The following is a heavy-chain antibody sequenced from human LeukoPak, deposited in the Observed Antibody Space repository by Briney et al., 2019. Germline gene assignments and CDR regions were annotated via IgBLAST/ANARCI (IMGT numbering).Heavy chain of an antibody. CDR2: IYTSGST. J-gene: IGHJ4*02. D-gene: IGHD4-17*01. Sequence: EXLSLTXTVSGGSISSYYWSWIRQPAGKGLEWIGRIYTSGSTNYNPSLKSRVTMSVDTSKNQFSLKLSSVTAADTAVYYCARATVTGFHFDYWGQGTLVTVSS. CDR3: ARATVTGFHFDY. V-gene: IGHV4-4*07. CDR1: GGSISSYY.